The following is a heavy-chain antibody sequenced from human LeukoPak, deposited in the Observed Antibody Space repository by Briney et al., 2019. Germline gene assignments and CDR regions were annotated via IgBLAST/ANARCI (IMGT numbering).Heavy chain of an antibody. CDR3: AREFFGLKQWLVRRSGDAFDI. D-gene: IGHD6-19*01. Sequence: KPSETLSLTCTVSGGSISSCGYYWSCIRQPPGKGLEWNGYIYRSGSTYYNPSLKSRVTISVDRSKNQFSLKLSSVTAADTAVYYCAREFFGLKQWLVRRSGDAFDIWGQETMVAVSS. J-gene: IGHJ3*02. V-gene: IGHV4-30-2*01. CDR1: GGSISSCGYY. CDR2: IYRSGST.